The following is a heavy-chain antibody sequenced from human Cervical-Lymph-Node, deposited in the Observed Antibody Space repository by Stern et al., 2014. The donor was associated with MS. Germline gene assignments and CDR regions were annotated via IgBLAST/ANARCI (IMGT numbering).Heavy chain of an antibody. CDR3: ARTVAYDSVEYDAFDI. CDR1: GFSLSTSGMC. Sequence: QITLKESGPALVKPTQTLTLTCTFSGFSLSTSGMCVSWIRQPPGKALEWLALVDWEDDKYYSPSLKTRLSISKDTSKNQVVLTMTNMDPVDTGTYYCARTVAYDSVEYDAFDIWGQGTVVAVSS. V-gene: IGHV2-70*01. D-gene: IGHD5-12*01. CDR2: VDWEDDK. J-gene: IGHJ3*02.